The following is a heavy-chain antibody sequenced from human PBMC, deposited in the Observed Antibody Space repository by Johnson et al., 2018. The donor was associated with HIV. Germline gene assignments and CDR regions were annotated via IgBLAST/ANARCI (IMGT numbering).Heavy chain of an antibody. CDR1: GFIFSDYS. D-gene: IGHD2-2*01. Sequence: QVQLVESGGDLVKPGGSLRLSCAASGFIFSDYSMSWVRQAPGKGLEWVSYISSSGDTTYYTDSVKGRFTISRDTAENLLYLQMNSLKNEDTAVYYCATDVYPGPRYQLLHRGIWGHGTMITVSS. V-gene: IGHV3-11*01. CDR2: ISSSGDTT. J-gene: IGHJ3*02. CDR3: ATDVYPGPRYQLLHRGI.